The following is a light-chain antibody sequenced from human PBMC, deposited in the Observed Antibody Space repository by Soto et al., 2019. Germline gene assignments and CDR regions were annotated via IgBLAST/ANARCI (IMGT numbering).Light chain of an antibody. Sequence: QSALTQPASVSGSPGQSITISCTGTSSDIGHYDYVSWYQQHPGKAPKLMIYHITYRPSGVANRYSGSKSVNSASLTIAGLHADDDADYYCCSLTTSHTYVFGSGTKLTVL. J-gene: IGLJ1*01. CDR3: CSLTTSHTYV. CDR1: SSDIGHYDY. CDR2: HIT. V-gene: IGLV2-14*03.